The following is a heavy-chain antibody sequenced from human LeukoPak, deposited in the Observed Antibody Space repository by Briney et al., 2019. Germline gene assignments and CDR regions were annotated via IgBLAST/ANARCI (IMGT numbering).Heavy chain of an antibody. CDR3: ASGAYSSSWYKYYYYYYMDV. Sequence: ASVKVSCKASGYIFTNFGISWVRQAPGQGLEWMGWINPNSGGTNYAQKFQGRVTMTRDTSISTAYMELSRLRSDDTAVYYCASGAYSSSWYKYYYYYYMDVWGKGTTVIISS. D-gene: IGHD6-13*01. CDR2: INPNSGGT. J-gene: IGHJ6*03. CDR1: GYIFTNFG. V-gene: IGHV1-2*02.